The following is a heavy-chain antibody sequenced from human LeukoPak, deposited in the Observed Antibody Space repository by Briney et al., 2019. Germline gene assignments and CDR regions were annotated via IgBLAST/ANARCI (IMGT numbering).Heavy chain of an antibody. J-gene: IGHJ4*02. D-gene: IGHD3-10*01. Sequence: ASVKVSCKASGYTFTGYYMHWVRQAPGQGLEWMGRINPNSGGTNYAQKFQGRVTMTRDTSISTAYMELSRLRSDDTAVYYCASPSAPGGAFDYWGQGTLVTVSS. CDR1: GYTFTGYY. V-gene: IGHV1-2*06. CDR2: INPNSGGT. CDR3: ASPSAPGGAFDY.